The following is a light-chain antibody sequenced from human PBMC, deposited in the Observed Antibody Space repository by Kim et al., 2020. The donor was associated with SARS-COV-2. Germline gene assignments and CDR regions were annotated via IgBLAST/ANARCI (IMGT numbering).Light chain of an antibody. CDR3: QQYNSYSRPMYT. Sequence: DIQMTQSPSTLSAPVGDRVTITCRASQSISSWLAWYQQKPGKAPKLLIYKASSLESGVPSRFSGSGSGTEFTLTISSLQPDDFATYDCQQYNSYSRPMYTFGQGTKLEI. CDR2: KAS. J-gene: IGKJ2*01. CDR1: QSISSW. V-gene: IGKV1-5*03.